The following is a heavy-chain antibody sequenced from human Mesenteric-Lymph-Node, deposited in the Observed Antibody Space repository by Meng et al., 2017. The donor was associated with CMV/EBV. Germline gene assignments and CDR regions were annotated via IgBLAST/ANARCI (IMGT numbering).Heavy chain of an antibody. CDR1: GYMVTELS. CDR2: FNPEDGET. J-gene: IGHJ4*02. Sequence: ASVKVSCKVSGYMVTELSMHWVRQAPGKGREWMGGFNPEDGETIYAQHFEGRVIITEDRSTDKAYMELTRLTSEDTAVYYCASGLWSMRGGRGFWGQGTLVTVSS. CDR3: ASGLWSMRGGRGF. D-gene: IGHD3-10*01. V-gene: IGHV1-24*01.